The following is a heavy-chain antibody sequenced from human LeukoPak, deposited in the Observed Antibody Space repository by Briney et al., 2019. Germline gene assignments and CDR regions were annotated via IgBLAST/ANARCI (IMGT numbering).Heavy chain of an antibody. D-gene: IGHD4-23*01. Sequence: GGSLRLSCAASGFTFSSYWMSWVRQAPGKGLEWVANIKTDGSQIYYVDSVKGRFTISRDNAKNSLYLQMNSLRAEDTAVYYCARAGYGGNLALYHYYYMDVWGKGTTVTISS. V-gene: IGHV3-7*01. CDR2: IKTDGSQI. J-gene: IGHJ6*03. CDR3: ARAGYGGNLALYHYYYMDV. CDR1: GFTFSSYW.